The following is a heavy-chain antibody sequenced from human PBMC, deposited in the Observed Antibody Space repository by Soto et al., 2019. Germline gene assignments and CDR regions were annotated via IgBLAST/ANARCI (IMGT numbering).Heavy chain of an antibody. D-gene: IGHD3-22*01. CDR1: GYTFSSYG. CDR3: ASHYESSGLRGKYGMDV. V-gene: IGHV1-18*01. J-gene: IGHJ6*02. Sequence: QVQLVQSGAEVKKPGASVKVSCKASGYTFSSYGFSWVRQAPGQGLEWMGWISAYNGNTNDAQKLQGRVTMTTDTSTSTAYMELRSLRSDDTAVYYCASHYESSGLRGKYGMDVWGQGTTVTVSS. CDR2: ISAYNGNT.